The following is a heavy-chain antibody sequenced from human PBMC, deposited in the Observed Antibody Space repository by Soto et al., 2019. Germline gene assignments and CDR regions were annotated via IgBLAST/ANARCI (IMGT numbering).Heavy chain of an antibody. J-gene: IGHJ4*02. CDR3: AKGTVPAAIRRDYFDY. CDR1: GFTFSTYA. D-gene: IGHD2-2*02. Sequence: PGGSLRLSCAGSGFTFSTYAMSWVRQAPGKGLEWVSAISGSGDSTYYADSVKGRFTISRDNSKNTLYLQMNSLRAEDTAVYYCAKGTVPAAIRRDYFDYWGQGTLVTVSS. CDR2: ISGSGDST. V-gene: IGHV3-23*01.